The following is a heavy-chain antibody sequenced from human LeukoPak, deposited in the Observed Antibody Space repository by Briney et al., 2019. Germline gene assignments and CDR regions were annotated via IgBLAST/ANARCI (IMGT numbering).Heavy chain of an antibody. D-gene: IGHD5-18*01. J-gene: IGHJ4*02. CDR1: GGSISSSNYY. CDR3: ARLGGYSYGSSYYFDY. V-gene: IGHV4-39*01. CDR2: IFYSGNT. Sequence: SETLSLTCTVSGGSISSSNYYWGWIRQPPGKGLEWIGNIFYSGNTYYNPSLKSRVTISVDTSKNQFSLRLSSVTAADTAVYYCARLGGYSYGSSYYFDYWGQGTLVTVSS.